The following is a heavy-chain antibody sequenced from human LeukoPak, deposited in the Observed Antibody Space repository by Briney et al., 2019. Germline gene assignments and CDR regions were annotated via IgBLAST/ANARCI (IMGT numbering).Heavy chain of an antibody. D-gene: IGHD1-26*01. CDR1: GGSFSGYY. V-gene: IGHV4-34*01. CDR2: INHSGST. CDR3: ARGYSGSDGYGMDV. J-gene: IGHJ6*02. Sequence: PSETLSLTCAVYGGSFSGYYWSWIRQPPGKGLEWIGEINHSGSTNYNPSLKSRVTISVDTSKNQFSLKLSFVTAADTAVYYCARGYSGSDGYGMDVWGQGTTVTVSS.